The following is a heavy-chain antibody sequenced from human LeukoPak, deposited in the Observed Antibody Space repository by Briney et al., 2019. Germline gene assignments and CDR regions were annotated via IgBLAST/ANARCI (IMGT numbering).Heavy chain of an antibody. D-gene: IGHD2-2*01. J-gene: IGHJ4*02. V-gene: IGHV1-69*01. CDR2: IIPIFGTA. Sequence: GSSVKVSCKASGGTFSSYAISWARQAPGQGLEWMGGIIPIFGTANYAQKFQGRVTITADESTSTAYMELSSLRSEDTAVYYCASQNPIVVVPAAKGHFFDYWGQGTLVTVSS. CDR3: ASQNPIVVVPAAKGHFFDY. CDR1: GGTFSSYA.